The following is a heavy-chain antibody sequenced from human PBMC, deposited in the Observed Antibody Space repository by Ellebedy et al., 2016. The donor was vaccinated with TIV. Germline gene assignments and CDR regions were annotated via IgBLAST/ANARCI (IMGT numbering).Heavy chain of an antibody. V-gene: IGHV4-30-4*02. CDR3: ARSYKRTARDAFDI. CDR2: IFYSGST. D-gene: IGHD1-14*01. J-gene: IGHJ3*02. CDR1: GGSISSGDYY. Sequence: MPSETLSLTCTVSGGSISSGDYYWGWFRQPPGKGLEWIGYIFYSGSTYYNLSLESRVTMSVDTSKNQFSLKLSSVTAADTAVYYCARSYKRTARDAFDIWGQGTMVTVSS.